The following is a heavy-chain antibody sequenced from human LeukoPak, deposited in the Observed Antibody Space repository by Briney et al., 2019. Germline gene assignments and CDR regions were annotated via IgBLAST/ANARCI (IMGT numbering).Heavy chain of an antibody. Sequence: GGSLRLSCAASGCTFSSYAMHWVRQAPGKGLEYVSAISSNGGSTYYANSLKGRFTISIDNSKNTLYLQMGSLRAEDMAVYYCARVMGNSLRGNLDYWGQGTLVTVSS. CDR2: ISSNGGST. CDR1: GCTFSSYA. CDR3: ARVMGNSLRGNLDY. J-gene: IGHJ4*02. V-gene: IGHV3-64*01. D-gene: IGHD4-23*01.